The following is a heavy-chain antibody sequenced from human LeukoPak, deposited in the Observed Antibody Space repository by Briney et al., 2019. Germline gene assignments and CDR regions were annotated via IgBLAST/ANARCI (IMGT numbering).Heavy chain of an antibody. D-gene: IGHD4-23*01. CDR3: ATSGNHCMDV. J-gene: IGHJ6*03. CDR2: ISNSGGTT. V-gene: IGHV3-11*04. Sequence: TGGSLRLSCAASGFIFSEYYMGWIRQAPGKGLEWVSYISNSGGTTYYADSVKGRFTISRDDAKNSLFLQMNSLRAEDTAVYYCATSGNHCMDVWGKGTTVTVSS. CDR1: GFIFSEYY.